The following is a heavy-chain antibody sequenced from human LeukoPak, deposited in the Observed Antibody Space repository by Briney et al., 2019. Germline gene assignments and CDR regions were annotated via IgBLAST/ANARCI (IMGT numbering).Heavy chain of an antibody. Sequence: GGPLRLSCAASGFTFSSYSMNWVRQAPGKGLEWVSSISSNSNYIYYADSLKGRFTSSRDNAKNSLYLQMNSLRVEDTAVYYCARKGAYAFDYWGQGTLVTVSS. D-gene: IGHD5-12*01. CDR2: ISSNSNYI. V-gene: IGHV3-21*01. CDR3: ARKGAYAFDY. CDR1: GFTFSSYS. J-gene: IGHJ4*02.